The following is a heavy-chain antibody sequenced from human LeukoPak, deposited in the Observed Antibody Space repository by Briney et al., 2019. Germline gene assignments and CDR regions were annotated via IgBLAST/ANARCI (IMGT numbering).Heavy chain of an antibody. J-gene: IGHJ4*02. CDR1: GGSISSYY. CDR3: ARGDDYKSTLFDY. D-gene: IGHD5-12*01. Sequence: PSETLSLTCTVSGGSISSYYWTWIRQPPGKGLEWIGYIYYSGNTNYNPSLKSRVTISIDTSKNQFSLKLTSATAADTAIYYCARGDDYKSTLFDYWGQGTLVTVSS. V-gene: IGHV4-59*01. CDR2: IYYSGNT.